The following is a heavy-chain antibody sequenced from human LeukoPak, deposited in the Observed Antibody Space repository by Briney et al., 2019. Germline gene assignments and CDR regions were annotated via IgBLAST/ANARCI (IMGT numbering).Heavy chain of an antibody. CDR2: IYYSGST. J-gene: IGHJ4*02. CDR1: GGSISSSSYY. Sequence: SETLSLTCTVSGGSISSSSYYWGWIRRPPGKGLEWIGSIYYSGSTYYNPSLKSRVTISVDTSKNQFSLKLSSVTAADTAVYYCAGEKRGYSYGYFDYWGQGTLVTVSS. CDR3: AGEKRGYSYGYFDY. D-gene: IGHD5-18*01. V-gene: IGHV4-39*01.